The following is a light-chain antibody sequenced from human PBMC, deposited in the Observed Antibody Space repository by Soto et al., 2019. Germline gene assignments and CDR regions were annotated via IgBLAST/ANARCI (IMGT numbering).Light chain of an antibody. CDR2: GYK. Sequence: QSVLTQPPSVSGAPGQRITISCTGTSSNVGAGYDVHWYQHLPGRAPRLLVYGYKNRASGIPDRFSVSRSGTSDSLAITGLQAEDEAEYFCQSFDISLRGFVFGGATKLTVL. V-gene: IGLV1-40*02. CDR1: SSNVGAGYD. CDR3: QSFDISLRGFV. J-gene: IGLJ1*01.